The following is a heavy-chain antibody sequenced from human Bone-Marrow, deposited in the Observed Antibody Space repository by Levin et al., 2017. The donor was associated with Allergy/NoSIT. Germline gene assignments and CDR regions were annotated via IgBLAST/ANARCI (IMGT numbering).Heavy chain of an antibody. V-gene: IGHV1-2*06. J-gene: IGHJ3*02. CDR3: AKLRFVELILPLDAFDI. CDR1: GSSFSGYY. CDR2: INPNSGGT. D-gene: IGHD3-3*01. Sequence: GESLKISCKASGSSFSGYYMHWVRPAPGQGFEWIGRINPNSGGTNYAQRFESRVTMTRDTSISTVYMELIRLRSDDTAVYYCAKLRFVELILPLDAFDIWGQGTMVTVSS.